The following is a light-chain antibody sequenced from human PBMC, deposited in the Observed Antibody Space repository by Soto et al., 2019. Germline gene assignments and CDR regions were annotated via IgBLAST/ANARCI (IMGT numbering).Light chain of an antibody. J-gene: IGKJ4*01. CDR2: KAS. Sequence: DIRMTQSPSTLSASVGDRVTITCRASQSISSWLAWFQQKPGKVPKLLIYKASSLQSGVPSRFSGSGSGTEFTLTISSLQPEDFATYYCQQYYTHSTFGGGTKVEIK. CDR1: QSISSW. V-gene: IGKV1-5*03. CDR3: QQYYTHST.